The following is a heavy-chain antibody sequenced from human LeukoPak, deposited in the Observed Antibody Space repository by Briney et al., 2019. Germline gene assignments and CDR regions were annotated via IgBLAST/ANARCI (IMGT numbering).Heavy chain of an antibody. CDR3: ARVQGSDTSGSFDH. CDR2: MDPNSGNT. V-gene: IGHV1-8*01. CDR1: GYTFISHD. Sequence: ASVKVSCKTSGYTFISHDINWVRQATGQGLEWMGWMDPNSGNTGYAQRFQGRVTLTRSTSLSEAYMELTSLKFEDTAVYYCARVQGSDTSGSFDHWGQGTLVTVSS. D-gene: IGHD1-26*01. J-gene: IGHJ4*02.